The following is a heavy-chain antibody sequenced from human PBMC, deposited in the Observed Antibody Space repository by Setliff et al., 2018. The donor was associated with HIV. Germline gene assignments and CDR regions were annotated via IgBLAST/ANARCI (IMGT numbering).Heavy chain of an antibody. CDR3: ARGSIGLGRYQNDYYFDF. Sequence: KTSETLSLTCAVYGGSFNDYYWSWIRQPPGKGLEWIGYIYYNGSTNYNPSLKSRVTISIDTSENQFSLKVTSVTAADTAVYYCARGSIGLGRYQNDYYFDFWGQGVLVTVSS. V-gene: IGHV4-59*12. D-gene: IGHD1-26*01. CDR1: GGSFNDYY. CDR2: IYYNGST. J-gene: IGHJ4*02.